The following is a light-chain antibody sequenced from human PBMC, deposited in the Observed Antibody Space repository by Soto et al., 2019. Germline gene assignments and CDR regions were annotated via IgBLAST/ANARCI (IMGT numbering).Light chain of an antibody. CDR2: GAS. V-gene: IGKV3D-15*01. Sequence: IVLTQSPGTLSLSPGERATLSCRASQSVTTQLAWYQQKPGQAPRLIIHGASSRATGVPDRITGSGSGTDFTLTISSLQSEDFATYYCQQSYSTPDTFGQGTKVDIK. J-gene: IGKJ1*01. CDR3: QQSYSTPDT. CDR1: QSVTTQ.